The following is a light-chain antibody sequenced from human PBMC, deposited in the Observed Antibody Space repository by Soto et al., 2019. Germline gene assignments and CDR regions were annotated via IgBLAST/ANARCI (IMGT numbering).Light chain of an antibody. CDR1: QSVSSK. J-gene: IGKJ1*01. CDR2: GAS. V-gene: IGKV3-15*01. CDR3: QQYNNWQT. Sequence: EIVMTQSPATLSVSPGEGATLSCRASQSVSSKLAWYQQKPGQAPRLLIYGASTRATGIPARFSGSGSGTEFTLSISGLQPEDSGLYYCQQYNNWQTFGQGTKVDIK.